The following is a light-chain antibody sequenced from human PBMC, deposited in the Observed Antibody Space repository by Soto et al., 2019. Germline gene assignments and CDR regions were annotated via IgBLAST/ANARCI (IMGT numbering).Light chain of an antibody. Sequence: QSALTQPASVSGSPGQSITISCTRASSDVGSFDLVSWYQHHPGKVPKVLIYEVTKRPSGVSSRFSGSRSGNTASLTISGLQADDEADYYCCSDAGSSSYVFGTGTKLTVL. CDR2: EVT. CDR3: CSDAGSSSYV. CDR1: SSDVGSFDL. V-gene: IGLV2-23*02. J-gene: IGLJ1*01.